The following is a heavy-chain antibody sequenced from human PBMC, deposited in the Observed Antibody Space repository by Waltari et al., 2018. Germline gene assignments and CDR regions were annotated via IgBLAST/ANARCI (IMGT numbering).Heavy chain of an antibody. J-gene: IGHJ4*02. Sequence: EVQLVQSGAEVKKPGESLKISCKGSGYSFTSYWIGWVRQMPGKGLEWMGCIYPGDSDTRYSPAYQGQVPISADESISTAYLQWSSLKASDTAMYYCARHGPAMIVGDWVQGTLVTVSS. CDR1: GYSFTSYW. CDR2: IYPGDSDT. CDR3: ARHGPAMIVGD. D-gene: IGHD3-22*01. V-gene: IGHV5-51*01.